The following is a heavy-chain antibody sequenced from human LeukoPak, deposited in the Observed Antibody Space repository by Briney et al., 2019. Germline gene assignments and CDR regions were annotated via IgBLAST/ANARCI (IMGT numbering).Heavy chain of an antibody. CDR1: GGSISSSTYF. CDR2: IYYSGST. CDR3: ARDSVGRLVATMDSNYYYYYMDV. J-gene: IGHJ6*03. Sequence: KPSETLSLTCTVSGGSISSSTYFWGWIRQPPGKGLEWIGTIYYSGSTYYNPSLKSRVTISVDTSKNQFSLKLSSVTAADTAVYYCARDSVGRLVATMDSNYYYYYMDVWGKGTTVTISS. V-gene: IGHV4-39*07. D-gene: IGHD5-12*01.